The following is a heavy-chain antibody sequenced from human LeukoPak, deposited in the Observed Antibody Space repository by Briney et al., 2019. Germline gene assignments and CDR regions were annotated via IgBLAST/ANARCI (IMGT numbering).Heavy chain of an antibody. J-gene: IGHJ4*02. CDR2: IYTSGST. CDR3: ARDRRGSPDY. CDR1: GGSISSGSYY. V-gene: IGHV4-61*02. D-gene: IGHD1-26*01. Sequence: SQNLCLTCTAYGGSISSGSYYWGWIRQPAGKGLEWIVRIYTSGSTNYNPTRESLLTISVDTSKNQFSLKLSSVTAAHTAVYYCARDRRGSPDYWGQGTLVTVSS.